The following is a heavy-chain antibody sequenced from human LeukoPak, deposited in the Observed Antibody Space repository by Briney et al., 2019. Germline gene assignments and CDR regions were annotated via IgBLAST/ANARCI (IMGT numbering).Heavy chain of an antibody. CDR1: GYTFTGYY. CDR3: ARGRPGYCRGGSCYSDYYYMDV. V-gene: IGHV1-2*02. CDR2: INPNSGGT. D-gene: IGHD2-15*01. J-gene: IGHJ6*03. Sequence: ASVKVSCKPSGYTFTGYYMHRVRQAPGQRLEWMGWINPNSGGTNYAQKFQGRVTMTRDTSIRTAYMELSRLSTPGPAVYYCARGRPGYCRGGSCYSDYYYMDVWGKGTTVTVSS.